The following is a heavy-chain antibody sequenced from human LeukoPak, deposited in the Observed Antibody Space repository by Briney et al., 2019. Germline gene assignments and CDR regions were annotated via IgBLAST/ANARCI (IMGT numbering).Heavy chain of an antibody. Sequence: SETLSLTCTVSGGSISSGDYYWTWIRQPPGKGLEWVGYIYYNGNTFYNPSLKSRVTISVDTSKNQFSLKLSSVTAADTAVYYCARLYTYYDFWSGYSTDDAFDIWGQGTMVTVSS. CDR1: GGSISSGDYY. CDR2: IYYNGNT. CDR3: ARLYTYYDFWSGYSTDDAFDI. D-gene: IGHD3-3*01. V-gene: IGHV4-30-4*08. J-gene: IGHJ3*02.